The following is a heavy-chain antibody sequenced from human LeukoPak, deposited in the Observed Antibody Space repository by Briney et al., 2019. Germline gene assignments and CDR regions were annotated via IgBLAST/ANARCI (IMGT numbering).Heavy chain of an antibody. V-gene: IGHV3-53*01. J-gene: IGHJ3*02. CDR2: IYSGGST. D-gene: IGHD3-22*01. Sequence: GGSLRLSCAASGFTVSSNYMSWVRQAPGKGLEWVSVIYSGGSTYYADSVKGRFTISRDNSKNTLYLQMNSLRAEDTAVYYCARETDYYDSSGYYLDAFDIWGQGTMVTVSS. CDR1: GFTVSSNY. CDR3: ARETDYYDSSGYYLDAFDI.